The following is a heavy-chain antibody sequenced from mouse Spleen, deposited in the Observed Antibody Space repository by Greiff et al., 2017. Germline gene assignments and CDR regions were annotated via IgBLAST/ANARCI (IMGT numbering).Heavy chain of an antibody. V-gene: IGHV3-5*01. D-gene: IGHD1-1*02. CDR2: IYYSGTI. CDR1: GISITTGNYR. Sequence: EVKLMESGPGLVKPSQTVFLTCTVTGISITTGNYRWSWIRQFPGNKLEWIGYIYYSGTITYNPSLTSRTTITRDTPKNQFFLEMNSLTAEDTATYYCARYYGYWYFDVWGAGTTVTVSS. J-gene: IGHJ1*01. CDR3: ARYYGYWYFDV.